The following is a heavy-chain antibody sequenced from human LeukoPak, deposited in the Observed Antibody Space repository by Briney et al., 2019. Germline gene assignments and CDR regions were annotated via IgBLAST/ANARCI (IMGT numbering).Heavy chain of an antibody. CDR3: ARDLVVPMDGVVIPFDY. D-gene: IGHD3-3*01. J-gene: IGHJ4*02. Sequence: ASVKVSCKASGYTFTGYYMHWVRQAPGQGLEWMGWINPNSGGTNYAQKFQGRVTMTRDTSISTAYMELSRLRSDDTAVYYCARDLVVPMDGVVIPFDYWGQGTLVTVSS. CDR1: GYTFTGYY. V-gene: IGHV1-2*02. CDR2: INPNSGGT.